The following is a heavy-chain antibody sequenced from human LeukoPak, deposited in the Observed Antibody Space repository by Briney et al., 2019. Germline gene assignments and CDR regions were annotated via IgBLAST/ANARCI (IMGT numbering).Heavy chain of an antibody. V-gene: IGHV3-30-3*01. CDR3: ARDIRYGGKQPIYYYYGMDV. D-gene: IGHD4-23*01. J-gene: IGHJ6*02. CDR2: ISYDGSNK. Sequence: GRSLRLSCAASGFTFSSYAMHWVRQAPGKGLEWVAVISYDGSNKYYADSVKGRFTISRDSSKNTLYLQMNSLRAEDTAVYYCARDIRYGGKQPIYYYYGMDVWGQGTTVTVSS. CDR1: GFTFSSYA.